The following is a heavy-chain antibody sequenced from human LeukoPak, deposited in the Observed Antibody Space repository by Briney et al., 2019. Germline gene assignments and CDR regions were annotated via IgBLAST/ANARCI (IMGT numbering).Heavy chain of an antibody. CDR1: RFTFSTYS. CDR2: ISSRSTYI. J-gene: IGHJ4*02. V-gene: IGHV3-21*04. D-gene: IGHD2-15*01. Sequence: GGSLRLSCAASRFTFSTYSMNWVRQAPGKGLEWVSSISSRSTYIYYADSVKGRFSISRDNSKNTLYLQVNSLRADDTAVYYCANSGLNRFEYWGQGALVTVSS. CDR3: ANSGLNRFEY.